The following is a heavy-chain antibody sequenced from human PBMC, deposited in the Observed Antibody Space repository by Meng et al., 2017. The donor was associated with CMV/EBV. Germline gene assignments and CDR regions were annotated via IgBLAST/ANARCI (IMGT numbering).Heavy chain of an antibody. CDR3: TRASFSRYCSSTSCYYGMDV. J-gene: IGHJ6*02. V-gene: IGHV3-73*01. CDR2: IRSKANRYAT. CDR1: GFTFSGSA. Sequence: GESLKISCAASGFTFSGSAMHWVRQASGKGLEWVGRIRSKANRYATAYAASVKGRFTISRDDSKNTAYLQMNSLKTEDTAVYYCTRASFSRYCSSTSCYYGMDVWGQGTTVTVSS. D-gene: IGHD2-2*01.